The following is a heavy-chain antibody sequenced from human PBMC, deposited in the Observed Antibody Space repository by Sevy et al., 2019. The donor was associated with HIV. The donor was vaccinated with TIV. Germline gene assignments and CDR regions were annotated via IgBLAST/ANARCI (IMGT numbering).Heavy chain of an antibody. CDR1: GYTFTGYY. J-gene: IGHJ4*02. CDR2: INPNSGGT. Sequence: APVKVSCKASGYTFTGYYMHWVRQAPGQGLEWMGWINPNSGGTNYAQKFQDRVTMTRDTSINTAYMELSRLRSDDTALYYCARDMELVDEGTQEFFYWGQGTLVTVSS. V-gene: IGHV1-2*02. CDR3: ARDMELVDEGTQEFFY. D-gene: IGHD1-7*01.